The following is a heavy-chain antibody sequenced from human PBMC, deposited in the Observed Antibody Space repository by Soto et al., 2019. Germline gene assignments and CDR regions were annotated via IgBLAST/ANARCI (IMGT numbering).Heavy chain of an antibody. D-gene: IGHD3-10*01. CDR2: INHSGST. Sequence: SETLSLTFAVYGGSFSGYYWSWIRQPPGKGLEWIGEINHSGSTIYNPSLESRVTISVDTSKNQFSLKLSSVTAADTAVYYCARVQWFGMDGRYWGQGTLVTVS. J-gene: IGHJ4*02. CDR3: ARVQWFGMDGRY. V-gene: IGHV4-34*01. CDR1: GGSFSGYY.